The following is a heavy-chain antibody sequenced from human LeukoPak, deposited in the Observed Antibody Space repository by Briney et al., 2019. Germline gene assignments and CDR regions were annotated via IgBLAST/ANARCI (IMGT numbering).Heavy chain of an antibody. CDR3: ARDRRDGDETFDY. Sequence: ASVKVSCKASGYTFTGYYMHWVRQAPGQGLEWMGWINPNSGGTNYAQKFQGWDTMTRDTSISTAYMELSRLRSDDTAVYYCARDRRDGDETFDYWGQGTLVTVSS. CDR2: INPNSGGT. CDR1: GYTFTGYY. V-gene: IGHV1-2*04. J-gene: IGHJ4*02. D-gene: IGHD4-17*01.